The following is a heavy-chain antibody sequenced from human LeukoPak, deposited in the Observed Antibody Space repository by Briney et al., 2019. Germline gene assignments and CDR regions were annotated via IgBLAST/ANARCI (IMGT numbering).Heavy chain of an antibody. CDR2: IRYDESDK. J-gene: IGHJ4*02. D-gene: IGHD5-24*01. CDR1: GFTFSSYG. V-gene: IGHV3-30*02. Sequence: GGSLRLSCAASGFTFSSYGMHWVRQAPGKGLEWVAFIRYDESDKYYADSVKGRFTTSRDISKNTLYLQMNSLRAEDTAAYYCAKGDGDSPFDYWGQGTLVTVSS. CDR3: AKGDGDSPFDY.